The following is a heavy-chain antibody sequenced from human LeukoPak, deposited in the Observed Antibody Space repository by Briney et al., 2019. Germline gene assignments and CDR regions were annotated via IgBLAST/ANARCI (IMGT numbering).Heavy chain of an antibody. D-gene: IGHD6-13*01. V-gene: IGHV3-23*01. Sequence: GGALRLSCAASGFTFSSYAMSWVRQAPGKGLEWVSAISGSGGSTYYADSVKGRFTISRDNSKNTLYLQMNSLRAEDTAVYYCAKDLRAVAAAADNDYWGQGTLVTVSS. CDR2: ISGSGGST. CDR3: AKDLRAVAAAADNDY. J-gene: IGHJ4*02. CDR1: GFTFSSYA.